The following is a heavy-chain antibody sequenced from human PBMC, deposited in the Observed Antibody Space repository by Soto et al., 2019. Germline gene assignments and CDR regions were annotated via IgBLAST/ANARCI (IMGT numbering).Heavy chain of an antibody. CDR1: GGSFSRYN. V-gene: IGHV4-34*01. Sequence: AETLSLTCAVYGGSFSRYNWSWIRQPPGKGLEWIGESNHSGSTNYNPSLKSRVTISVDTSKNQFSLKLSSVTAADTAVYYCARRITIFGVVTHNWFDPWGQGTLVTVS. J-gene: IGHJ5*02. D-gene: IGHD3-3*01. CDR2: SNHSGST. CDR3: ARRITIFGVVTHNWFDP.